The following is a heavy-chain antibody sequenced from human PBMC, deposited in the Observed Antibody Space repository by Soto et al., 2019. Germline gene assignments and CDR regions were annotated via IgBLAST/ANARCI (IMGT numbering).Heavy chain of an antibody. CDR1: GCIFKNYA. CDR3: TKSSGGSSSVGMDY. J-gene: IGHJ4*02. V-gene: IGHV3-30*04. Sequence: QVQLVESGGGVVQPGRSLRLSCAGSGCIFKNYALNWVRQAPGKGLEWVASITRDGYNKYYADSVKGRCTISRDNSKNTLSLQMTALRVEDSSVYYCTKSSGGSSSVGMDYWGTGTLVTVSS. D-gene: IGHD6-6*01. CDR2: ITRDGYNK.